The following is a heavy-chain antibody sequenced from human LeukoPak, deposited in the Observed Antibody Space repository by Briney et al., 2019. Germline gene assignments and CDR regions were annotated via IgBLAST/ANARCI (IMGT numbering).Heavy chain of an antibody. CDR1: GFTVSSNY. CDR3: ARDRSSGWYVYDY. J-gene: IGHJ4*02. V-gene: IGHV3-53*01. CDR2: IYSGSST. Sequence: GGCLRLSCVASGFTVSSNYMSWARQAPGKGLEWVSVIYSGSSTYYAESVKGRFTISRNTSKNTLYLQMNSLRADDTAVYYCARDRSSGWYVYDYWGQAAMATVSS. D-gene: IGHD6-19*01.